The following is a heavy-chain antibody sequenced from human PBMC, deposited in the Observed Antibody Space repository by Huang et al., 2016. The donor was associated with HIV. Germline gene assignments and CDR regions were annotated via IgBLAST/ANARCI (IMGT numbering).Heavy chain of an antibody. J-gene: IGHJ4*02. V-gene: IGHV4-34*01. CDR2: IKQSGRT. Sequence: QVQLHQWGAGLLKPSETLSLTCAVYGGSFSGPNWTWIRQTPGKGLEGIGEIKQSGRTNCSPSLKRRVTISLDTAKNQFSLRLRAVTAADTAVYYCARGRGDARGFLGLDFWGQGTLVTVSS. CDR1: GGSFSGPN. CDR3: ARGRGDARGFLGLDF. D-gene: IGHD3-16*01.